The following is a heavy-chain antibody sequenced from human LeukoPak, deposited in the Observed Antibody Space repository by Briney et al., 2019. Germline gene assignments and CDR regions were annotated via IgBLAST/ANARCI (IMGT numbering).Heavy chain of an antibody. CDR2: IYPGDSDT. J-gene: IGHJ5*02. D-gene: IGHD3-10*01. CDR1: GYIFTSYW. V-gene: IGHV5-51*01. CDR3: ARRYTYYYGSGSPSWFDP. Sequence: GASLKISCKGSGYIFTSYWIGWGRQLPGKGLEWMGIIYPGDSDTRYSPSFQGQVTISADKSISTAYLQWSSLKASDTAMYYCARRYTYYYGSGSPSWFDPWGQGTLVTVSS.